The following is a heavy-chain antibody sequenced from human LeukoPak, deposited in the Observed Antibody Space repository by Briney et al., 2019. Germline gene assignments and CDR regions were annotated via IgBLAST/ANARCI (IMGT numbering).Heavy chain of an antibody. D-gene: IGHD1-1*01. J-gene: IGHJ5*02. CDR2: ISGSGGST. CDR3: AKGGGYWNWFDP. Sequence: LTGGSLRLSYAASGFTFSSYAMSWVRQAPGKGLEWVSTISGSGGSTYYADSMKGRFTISRDNSKNTLYLQMNSLRAEDTAVYYCAKGGGYWNWFDPWGQGTLVTVSS. V-gene: IGHV3-23*01. CDR1: GFTFSSYA.